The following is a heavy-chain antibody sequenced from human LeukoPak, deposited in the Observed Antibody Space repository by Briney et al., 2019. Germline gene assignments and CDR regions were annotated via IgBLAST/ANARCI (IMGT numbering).Heavy chain of an antibody. J-gene: IGHJ4*02. CDR1: GFTFSSYG. Sequence: GGSLRLSCAASGFTFSSYGMHWVRQAPGKGLEWVAVIWYDGGNKYYADSVKGRFTISRDNSKNTLYLQMNSLRAEDTAVYYCARSANYYDSSGSFDYWGQGTLVTVSS. CDR3: ARSANYYDSSGSFDY. V-gene: IGHV3-33*01. CDR2: IWYDGGNK. D-gene: IGHD3-22*01.